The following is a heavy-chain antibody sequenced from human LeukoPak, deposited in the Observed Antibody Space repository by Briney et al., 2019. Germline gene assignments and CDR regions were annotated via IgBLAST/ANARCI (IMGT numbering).Heavy chain of an antibody. CDR3: ARDPARVVALYYYYGMDV. CDR2: INAGNGNT. V-gene: IGHV1-3*01. CDR1: GYTFTSYA. J-gene: IGHJ6*02. D-gene: IGHD2-15*01. Sequence: ASVKVSFKASGYTFTSYAMHWVRQAPGQRLEWMGWINAGNGNTKYSQKFQGRVTITRDTSASTAYMELSSLRSEDTAVYYCARDPARVVALYYYYGMDVWGQGTTVTVSS.